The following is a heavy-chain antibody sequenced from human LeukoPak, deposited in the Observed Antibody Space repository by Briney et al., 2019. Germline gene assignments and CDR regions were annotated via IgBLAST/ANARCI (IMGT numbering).Heavy chain of an antibody. J-gene: IGHJ3*02. Sequence: PGGSLRLSCVASGFNLSDNYMSWIRQAPGKGLEWVSYISSSGSTISYADSVKGRFIISRDNAKNSVYLQMNSLRAEDTALYYCAREVRVYYDSWSADEGAFDIWGQGTMVTVSS. D-gene: IGHD3-3*01. CDR2: ISSSGSTI. CDR1: GFNLSDNY. CDR3: AREVRVYYDSWSADEGAFDI. V-gene: IGHV3-11*04.